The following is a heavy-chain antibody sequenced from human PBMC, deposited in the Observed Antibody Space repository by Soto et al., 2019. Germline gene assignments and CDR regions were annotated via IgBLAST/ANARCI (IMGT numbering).Heavy chain of an antibody. J-gene: IGHJ5*02. D-gene: IGHD2-21*01. CDR3: ARDPSRRSFICWFDP. V-gene: IGHV3-53*01. Sequence: LRSCCAAFGITASSDCVWLAREAAGLGKEWVSVIYSGESNLYADSVKGRFTISRDNFKNTLYLQMNSLRAEDTAVYYCARDPSRRSFICWFDPSGQGALVTLPS. CDR1: GITASSDC. CDR2: IYSGESN.